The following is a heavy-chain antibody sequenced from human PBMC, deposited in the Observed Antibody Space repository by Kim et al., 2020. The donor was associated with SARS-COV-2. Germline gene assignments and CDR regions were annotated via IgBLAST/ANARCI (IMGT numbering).Heavy chain of an antibody. Sequence: VKGRFTISRDDSKNTAYLQMNSLKTEDTAVYYCTSTIAVAGYYYYYGMDVWGQGTTVTVSS. J-gene: IGHJ6*02. D-gene: IGHD6-19*01. CDR3: TSTIAVAGYYYYYGMDV. V-gene: IGHV3-73*01.